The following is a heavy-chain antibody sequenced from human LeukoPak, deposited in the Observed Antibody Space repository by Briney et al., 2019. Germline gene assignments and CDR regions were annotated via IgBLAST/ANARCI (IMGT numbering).Heavy chain of an antibody. D-gene: IGHD1-1*01. CDR1: GGSFSGYY. Sequence: SETLSLTCAVYGGSFSGYYWSWIRQPPGKGLEWIGEINHSGSTNYNPSLKSRVTISVDTSKNQFSLKLSSVTAADTAVYYCARERDWKIPDYWGQGTLVTVSS. V-gene: IGHV4-34*01. CDR3: ARERDWKIPDY. CDR2: INHSGST. J-gene: IGHJ4*02.